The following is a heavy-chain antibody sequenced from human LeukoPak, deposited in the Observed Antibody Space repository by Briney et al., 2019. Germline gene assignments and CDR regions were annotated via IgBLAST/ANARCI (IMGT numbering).Heavy chain of an antibody. CDR1: GGTFSSYA. J-gene: IGHJ4*02. D-gene: IGHD3-16*01. CDR2: IIPIFGTA. CDR3: ARGYYGEPGFHGGVFDY. V-gene: IGHV1-69*05. Sequence: SVKVSCKASGGTFSSYAISWVRQAPGQGPEWMGGIIPIFGTANYAQKFQGRVTITTDESTSTAYMELSSLRSEDTAVYYCARGYYGEPGFHGGVFDYWGQGTLVTVSS.